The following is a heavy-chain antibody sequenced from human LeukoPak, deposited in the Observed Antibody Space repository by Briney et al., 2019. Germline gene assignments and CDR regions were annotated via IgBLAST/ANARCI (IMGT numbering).Heavy chain of an antibody. CDR1: GYIFTSYG. V-gene: IGHV1-18*01. Sequence: ASVKVSCKASGYIFTSYGISWVRQAPGQGLEWMGWISAYNGNTNYAQKLQGRVTMTTDTSTSTAYMELRSLRSDDTAVYYCARVQAGASRWFPLDYWGQGTLVTVSS. J-gene: IGHJ4*02. D-gene: IGHD6-19*01. CDR3: ARVQAGASRWFPLDY. CDR2: ISAYNGNT.